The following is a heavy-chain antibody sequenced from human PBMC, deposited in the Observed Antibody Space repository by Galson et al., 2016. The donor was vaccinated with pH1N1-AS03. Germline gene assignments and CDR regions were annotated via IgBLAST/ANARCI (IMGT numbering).Heavy chain of an antibody. D-gene: IGHD2-15*01. CDR3: ARHGLESTLSAWFDP. CDR2: IDPRDSDT. V-gene: IGHV5-51*01. Sequence: QSGAEVKKPGKSLKISCKGSGYNFTSYWIVWVRQMPGKGLECMGIIDPRDSDTRYSPSFQGQVTISADKSISTAYLQWSSLKASDTAIYYWARHGLESTLSAWFDPWGQGTLVTVSS. CDR1: GYNFTSYW. J-gene: IGHJ5*02.